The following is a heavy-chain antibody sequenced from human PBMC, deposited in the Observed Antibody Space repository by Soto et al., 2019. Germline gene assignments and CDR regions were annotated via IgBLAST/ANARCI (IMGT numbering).Heavy chain of an antibody. Sequence: GGSLRLSCAASGFTFRSYAMSGVRQAPGKGLEWVSAISGSGGSTYYADSVKGRFTISRDNSKNTLYLQMNSLRAEDTAVYYCAKDLDSSGWYRYWGQGTLVTVSS. V-gene: IGHV3-23*01. CDR3: AKDLDSSGWYRY. CDR2: ISGSGGST. J-gene: IGHJ4*02. CDR1: GFTFRSYA. D-gene: IGHD6-19*01.